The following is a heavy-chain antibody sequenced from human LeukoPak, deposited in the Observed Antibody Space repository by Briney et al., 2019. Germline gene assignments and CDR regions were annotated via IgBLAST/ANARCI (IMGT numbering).Heavy chain of an antibody. CDR2: ISWNSGSI. Sequence: GRSLRLSCAASGFTFDDYAMHWVRQAPGKGLEWVSGISWNSGSIGYADSVKGRFTISRDNAKNSLYLQMNSLRAEDTALYYCAKDVARVENAFDIWGQGTMVTVSS. D-gene: IGHD5-12*01. CDR1: GFTFDDYA. CDR3: AKDVARVENAFDI. J-gene: IGHJ3*02. V-gene: IGHV3-9*01.